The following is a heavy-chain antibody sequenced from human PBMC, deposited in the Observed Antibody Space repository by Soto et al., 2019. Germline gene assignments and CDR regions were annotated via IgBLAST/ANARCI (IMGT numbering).Heavy chain of an antibody. V-gene: IGHV1-18*01. D-gene: IGHD6-19*01. CDR1: GYTFTTYG. CDR3: ARDFAEISRGWYDDY. CDR2: ISTYNGNT. Sequence: QVKLVQSGTEVKKPGASVKVSCKASGYTFTTYGISWVRQAPGQGLEWMGCISTYNGNTNYAQKVQGKVIMTTDTSASKAYMELRRLRSDHTAVYYCARDFAEISRGWYDDYWGHGPLVTVSS. J-gene: IGHJ4*01.